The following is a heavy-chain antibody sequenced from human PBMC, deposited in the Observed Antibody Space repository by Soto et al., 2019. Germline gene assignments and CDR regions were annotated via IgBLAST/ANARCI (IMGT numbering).Heavy chain of an antibody. J-gene: IGHJ4*02. CDR3: ARRWGSAADY. D-gene: IGHD2-15*01. Sequence: CTVSGGSISGYYWSWIRQPLGMGLEWIGYIYYSGSTNYNPSLKSRVTISVDTSKNQFSLKLSSVTAADTAVYYCARRWGSAADYWGQGTLVTVSS. CDR1: GGSISGYY. CDR2: IYYSGST. V-gene: IGHV4-59*08.